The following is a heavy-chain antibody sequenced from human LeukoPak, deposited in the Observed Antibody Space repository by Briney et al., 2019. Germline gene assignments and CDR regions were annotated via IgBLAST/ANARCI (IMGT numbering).Heavy chain of an antibody. Sequence: SETLSLTCTVSGGSISNSSYYWGWIRQPPGKGLEWIGSIYYSGSTYYNPSLKSRVTISVDTSKSQFSLRLSSVTAADTAVYYCARTAMGCFDYWGQGTLVTVSS. V-gene: IGHV4-39*01. CDR2: IYYSGST. CDR1: GGSISNSSYY. D-gene: IGHD5-18*01. CDR3: ARTAMGCFDY. J-gene: IGHJ4*02.